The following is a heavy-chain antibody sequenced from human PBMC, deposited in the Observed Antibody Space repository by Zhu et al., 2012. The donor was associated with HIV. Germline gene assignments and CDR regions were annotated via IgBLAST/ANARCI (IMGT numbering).Heavy chain of an antibody. D-gene: IGHD6-13*01. Sequence: QVQLQESGPGLVKPSETLSLTCTVSGGSISSHYWSWIRQPPGKGLEWIGYIYYSGSTNYNPSLKSRVTISVDTSKNQFSLKLSSVTAADTAVYYCARERIAAAPNWFDPWGQGTLVTVSS. CDR3: ARERIAAAPNWFDP. J-gene: IGHJ5*02. CDR1: GGSISSHY. V-gene: IGHV4-59*11. CDR2: IYYSGST.